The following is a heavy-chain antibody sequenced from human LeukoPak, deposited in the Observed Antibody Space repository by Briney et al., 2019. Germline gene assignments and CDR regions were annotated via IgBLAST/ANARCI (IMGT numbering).Heavy chain of an antibody. Sequence: GGSLRLSCAGSGFTFGRYWMSWVRQAPGKGLEWVASVNQGGSRLHYLDSVTGRFIISRDDAQNSLFLQMTRLRVDDTAVYYCARLKDDVTKLDYWGQGTLVSVSS. CDR1: GFTFGRYW. CDR3: ARLKDDVTKLDY. CDR2: VNQGGSRL. J-gene: IGHJ4*02. D-gene: IGHD2-8*01. V-gene: IGHV3-7*01.